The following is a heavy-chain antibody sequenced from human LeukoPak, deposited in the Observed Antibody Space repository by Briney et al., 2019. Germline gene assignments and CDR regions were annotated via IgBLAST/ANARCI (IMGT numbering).Heavy chain of an antibody. CDR1: GFTFSSYW. CDR3: ARGRPHGNDY. J-gene: IGHJ4*02. CDR2: IASDGSST. Sequence: GGSLRLSCAASGFTFSSYWMNWVRHAPGKGLVWVSRIASDGSSTTYADSVKGRFSISRDNAKDTLYLQMNSLRVEDTAVYYCARGRPHGNDYWGQGTLVTVSS. D-gene: IGHD4-23*01. V-gene: IGHV3-74*01.